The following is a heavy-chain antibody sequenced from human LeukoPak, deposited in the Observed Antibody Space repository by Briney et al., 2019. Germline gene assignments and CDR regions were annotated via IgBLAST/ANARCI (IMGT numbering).Heavy chain of an antibody. CDR2: ISSNGGST. V-gene: IGHV3-64*01. CDR1: GFTFSSYA. Sequence: TGGSLRLSCAASGFTFSSYAMHWVRQAPGKGLEYVSAISSNGGSTYYANSVKGRFTISRDNSKNTLYLQMGSLRAEDMAVYYCAREGYYYDSSGPSKRYYFDYWGQGTLVTVSS. D-gene: IGHD3-22*01. J-gene: IGHJ4*02. CDR3: AREGYYYDSSGPSKRYYFDY.